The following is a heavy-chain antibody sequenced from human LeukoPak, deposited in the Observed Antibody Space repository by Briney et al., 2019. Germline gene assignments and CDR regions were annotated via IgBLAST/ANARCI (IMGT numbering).Heavy chain of an antibody. CDR1: GFTFSTYI. V-gene: IGHV3-21*01. D-gene: IGHD3-10*01. Sequence: GGSLRLSCEASGFTFSTYIMNWVRQAPGKGLEWVSSISSSSSSIYYTDSVKGRFTISRDNAKNSLYLQMNGLRAEDTAVYYCARDKRPITHAFDLWGRGTMVTVSS. CDR2: ISSSSSSI. J-gene: IGHJ3*01. CDR3: ARDKRPITHAFDL.